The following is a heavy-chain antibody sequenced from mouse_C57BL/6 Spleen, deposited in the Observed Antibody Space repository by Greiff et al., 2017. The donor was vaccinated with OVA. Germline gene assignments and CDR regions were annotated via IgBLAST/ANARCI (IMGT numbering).Heavy chain of an antibody. D-gene: IGHD3-2*02. CDR1: GFTFSSYA. CDR2: ISDGGSYT. CDR3: ARDRGAAQASWFAY. V-gene: IGHV5-4*01. Sequence: EVTLMESGGGLVKPGGSLKLSCAASGFTFSSYAMSWVRQTPEKRLEWVATISDGGSYTYYPDNVKGRFTISRDNAKNNLYLQMSHLKSEDTAMYYCARDRGAAQASWFAYWGQGTLVTVSA. J-gene: IGHJ3*01.